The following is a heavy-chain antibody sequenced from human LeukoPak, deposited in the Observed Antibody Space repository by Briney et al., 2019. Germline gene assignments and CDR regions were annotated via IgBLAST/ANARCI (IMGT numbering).Heavy chain of an antibody. D-gene: IGHD2-2*01. CDR1: GFTVSSNY. CDR3: ARVSQLRWGAFDY. V-gene: IGHV3-53*01. J-gene: IGHJ4*02. CDR2: IYSGGST. Sequence: GGSLRLSCAASGFTVSSNYMSWVRQAPGKGLEWVSVIYSGGSTYYADSVKGRFTISRYNSKNTLYLQMNSLRAEDTAVYYCARVSQLRWGAFDYWGQGTLVTVSS.